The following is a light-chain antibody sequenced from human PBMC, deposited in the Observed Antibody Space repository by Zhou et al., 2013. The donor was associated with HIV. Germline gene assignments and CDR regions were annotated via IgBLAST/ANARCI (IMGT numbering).Light chain of an antibody. CDR2: DAS. CDR3: QQFNSYPHV. Sequence: AIQLTQSPSSLSASVGDRVIMTCRASQDISTALAWYQQNPGKAPKLLIHDASTLESGVPSRFSGSGSGTDFTLTISSLQPEDLATYYCQQFNSYPHVFGSGTKVDI. V-gene: IGKV1-13*02. J-gene: IGKJ3*01. CDR1: QDISTA.